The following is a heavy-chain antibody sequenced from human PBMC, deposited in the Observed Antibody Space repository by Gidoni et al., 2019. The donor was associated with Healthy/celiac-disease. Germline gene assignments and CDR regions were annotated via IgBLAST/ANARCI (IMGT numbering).Heavy chain of an antibody. CDR1: GFTFSNAW. Sequence: EVQLVESGGGLVKPGGSLRLSCAASGFTFSNAWMSWVRQAPGKGLEWVGRIKSKTDGGTTDYAAPVKGRFTISRDDSKNTLYLQMNSLKTEDTAVYYCTTGLRRFSYGMDVWGQGTTVTVSS. V-gene: IGHV3-15*01. J-gene: IGHJ6*02. D-gene: IGHD4-17*01. CDR3: TTGLRRFSYGMDV. CDR2: IKSKTDGGTT.